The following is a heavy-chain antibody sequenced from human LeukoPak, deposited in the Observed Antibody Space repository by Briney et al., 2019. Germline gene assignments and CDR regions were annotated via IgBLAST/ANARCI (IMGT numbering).Heavy chain of an antibody. Sequence: SETLSLTCAVYGGSFSGYYWSWIRQPPGKGLEWIGEINHSGSTNYNPSLKSRVTISVDTSKNQLSLKLSSVTAADTAVYYCAREPIGYCTNGVCYTFDYWGQGTLVTVSS. CDR2: INHSGST. CDR1: GGSFSGYY. D-gene: IGHD2-8*01. V-gene: IGHV4-34*01. J-gene: IGHJ4*02. CDR3: AREPIGYCTNGVCYTFDY.